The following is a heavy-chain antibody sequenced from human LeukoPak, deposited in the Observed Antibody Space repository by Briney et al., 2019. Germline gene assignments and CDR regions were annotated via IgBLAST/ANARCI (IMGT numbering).Heavy chain of an antibody. CDR2: IYYSGST. CDR1: GGSISSGDYY. J-gene: IGHJ4*02. CDR3: ARGHGYNDFDY. Sequence: SETLSLTCTVSGGSISSGDYYWSWIRQPPGKGLEWIGYIYYSGSTYYNPSLKSRVTISLDTSKNQFSLKLSSVTAADTAVYYCARGHGYNDFDYWGQGTLVAVSS. D-gene: IGHD5-24*01. V-gene: IGHV4-30-4*01.